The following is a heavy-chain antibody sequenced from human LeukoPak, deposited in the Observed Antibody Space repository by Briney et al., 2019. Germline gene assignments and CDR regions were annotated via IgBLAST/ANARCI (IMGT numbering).Heavy chain of an antibody. J-gene: IGHJ4*02. D-gene: IGHD3-3*01. V-gene: IGHV1-2*02. CDR2: INPNSGGT. CDR3: AVWKGNVKFWSGPFDY. CDR1: GYTFTDYY. Sequence: GASVKVSCKASGYTFTDYYIHWVRQAPGQGLEWMGWINPNSGGTNYAQKFQGRVTMTRDTSISTAYMELSRLRSDDTAVYYCAVWKGNVKFWSGPFDYWGQGTLVTVSS.